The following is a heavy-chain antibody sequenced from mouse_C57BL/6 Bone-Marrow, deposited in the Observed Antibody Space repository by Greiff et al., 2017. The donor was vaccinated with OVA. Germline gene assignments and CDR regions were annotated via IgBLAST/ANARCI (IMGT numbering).Heavy chain of an antibody. CDR3: ARYQDYYYGSSYWYFDV. D-gene: IGHD1-1*01. CDR2: IRNKANGYTT. CDR1: GFTFTDYY. V-gene: IGHV7-3*01. J-gene: IGHJ1*03. Sequence: EVKLVESGGGLVQPGGSLSLSCAASGFTFTDYYMSWVRQPPGKALEWLGFIRNKANGYTTEYSASVKGRFTISRDNSQSILYLQMNALRAEDSATYYCARYQDYYYGSSYWYFDVWGTGTTVTVSS.